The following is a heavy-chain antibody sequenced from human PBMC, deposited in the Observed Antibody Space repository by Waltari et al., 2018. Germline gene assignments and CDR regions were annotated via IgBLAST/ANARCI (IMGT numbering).Heavy chain of an antibody. D-gene: IGHD1-7*01. V-gene: IGHV3-48*03. CDR1: GFTFSSYE. CDR2: ISSSGSTI. CDR3: AREGNYNYFDY. J-gene: IGHJ4*02. Sequence: EVQLVESGGGLVQPGGSLRLSCAASGFTFSSYEMNWVRQAPGNGLDWVSYISSSGSTIYYADSVKGRFTISRDNAKNSLYLQMNSLRAEDTAVYYCAREGNYNYFDYWGQGTLVTVSS.